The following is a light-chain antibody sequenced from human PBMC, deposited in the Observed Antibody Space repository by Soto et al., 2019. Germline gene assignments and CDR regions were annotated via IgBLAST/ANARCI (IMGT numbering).Light chain of an antibody. J-gene: IGLJ3*02. V-gene: IGLV1-44*01. CDR3: AAWDDSLSGWV. CDR1: STNIGRNS. CDR2: TNN. Sequence: QSVLTQPPSASGTPGQRVSISCSGSSTNIGRNSISWYQNLPGTAPKLLIYTNNQRPSGVPARFSGSKSGTSASLAISGLQSEDEADYYCAAWDDSLSGWVFGRGTK.